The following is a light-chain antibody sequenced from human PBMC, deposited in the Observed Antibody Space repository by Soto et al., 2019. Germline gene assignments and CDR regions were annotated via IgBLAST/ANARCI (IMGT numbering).Light chain of an antibody. CDR1: QSVSIK. J-gene: IGKJ1*01. CDR2: DTS. CDR3: QQYNNWWT. V-gene: IGKV3-15*01. Sequence: IVMTQSAATLSVSPGERSTLSFRFSQSVSIKLAWYQQKPGQAPRLLIYDTSTRATGIPARFSGSGSGTEFTLTISILQSEDFGVYYCQQYNNWWTFGQGTKVDI.